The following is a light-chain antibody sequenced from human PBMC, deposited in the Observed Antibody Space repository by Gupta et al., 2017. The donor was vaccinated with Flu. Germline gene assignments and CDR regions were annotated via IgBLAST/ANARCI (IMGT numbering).Light chain of an antibody. J-gene: IGLJ1*01. CDR3: AAWEDSLNGHYV. Sequence: QSVLAQPPSAPGTPGQRATISCSGSTSNIGTHSVNWYQQVPGTSPNLLIYGSDQRPSGVPDRFSCSKSGTSASLAISWLQSEDEADDYCAAWEDSLNGHYVFGTGTKVTVL. CDR2: GSD. V-gene: IGLV1-44*01. CDR1: TSNIGTHS.